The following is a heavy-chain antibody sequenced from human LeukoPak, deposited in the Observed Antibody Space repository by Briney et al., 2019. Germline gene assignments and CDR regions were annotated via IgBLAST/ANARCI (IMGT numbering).Heavy chain of an antibody. D-gene: IGHD3-16*02. CDR2: IYYSGST. Sequence: SETLSLTCTVSGGSISSSSYYWGWIRQPPGKGLEWIGSIYYSGSTYYNPSLKSRVTISVDTSKNQFSLKLSSVTAADTAVYYCARRLNYDYIWGSYRRKYYFDYWGQGTLVTVSS. CDR1: GGSISSSSYY. V-gene: IGHV4-39*01. CDR3: ARRLNYDYIWGSYRRKYYFDY. J-gene: IGHJ4*02.